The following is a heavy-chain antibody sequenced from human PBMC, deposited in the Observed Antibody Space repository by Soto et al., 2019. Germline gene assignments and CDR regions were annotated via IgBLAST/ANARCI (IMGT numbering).Heavy chain of an antibody. Sequence: GGSLRLSCAASGFPFSNYAMTWVRQGPGKGLEWVSTVSGGGGTTYYATSVKGRFTISRDNSKNTLFLQMSSLRADDTAIYYCAKRGSAWYFDYWGQGTLVTVSS. D-gene: IGHD2-15*01. CDR1: GFPFSNYA. CDR2: VSGGGGTT. V-gene: IGHV3-23*01. J-gene: IGHJ4*02. CDR3: AKRGSAWYFDY.